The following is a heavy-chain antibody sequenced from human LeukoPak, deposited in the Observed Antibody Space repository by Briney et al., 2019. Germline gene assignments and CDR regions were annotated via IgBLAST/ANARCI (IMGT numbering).Heavy chain of an antibody. V-gene: IGHV5-51*01. CDR2: IYLGGSDT. Sequence: GESLKISCKGAGYSFTSSWIAWVRQMPGKGLEWMGIIYLGGSDTRYSPSFQGQVTISADKSISTAYLQWSSLKASDTALYFCVYCSGGSSSYGMDVWGQGTTVTVSS. CDR3: VYCSGGSSSYGMDV. CDR1: GYSFTSSW. D-gene: IGHD2-15*01. J-gene: IGHJ6*02.